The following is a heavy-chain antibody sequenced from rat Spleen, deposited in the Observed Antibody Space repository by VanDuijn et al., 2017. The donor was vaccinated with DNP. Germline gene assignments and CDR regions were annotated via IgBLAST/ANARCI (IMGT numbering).Heavy chain of an antibody. D-gene: IGHD1-5*01. CDR3: ATLDIGSTVDY. CDR2: IIYDGSRT. CDR1: GFTFSDCN. J-gene: IGHJ2*01. V-gene: IGHV5S10*01. Sequence: EVKMVESGGGLVQPGGSLKLSCAASGFTFSDCNMAWVRQAPKKGLEWVATIIYDGSRTFYRDSVKGRFTISRDNAKRTLYLQMDSLRSEDTATYYCATLDIGSTVDYWGQGVMVTVSS.